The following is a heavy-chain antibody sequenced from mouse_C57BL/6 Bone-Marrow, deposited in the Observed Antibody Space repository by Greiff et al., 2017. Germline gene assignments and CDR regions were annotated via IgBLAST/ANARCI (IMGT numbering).Heavy chain of an antibody. CDR2: ISDGGSYT. V-gene: IGHV5-4*01. CDR1: GFTFSSYA. CDR3: ARDQDGGSYWYFDV. D-gene: IGHD1-1*02. Sequence: EVQLMESGGGLVKPGGSLKFSCAASGFTFSSYAMSWVRQTPEQRLEWVATISDGGSYTYYPANVKGRFTISRDTAKNNLYLQMSHLKSEDTATYYCARDQDGGSYWYFDVWGKGTTVTVSS. J-gene: IGHJ1*03.